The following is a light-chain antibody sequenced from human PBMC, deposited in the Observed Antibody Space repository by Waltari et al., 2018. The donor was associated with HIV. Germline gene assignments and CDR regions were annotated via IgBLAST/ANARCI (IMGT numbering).Light chain of an antibody. J-gene: IGKJ3*01. CDR3: QHYDNSPPIT. V-gene: IGKV3-20*01. CDR1: QNISSDS. CDR2: NAS. Sequence: EIVLTQSPGTLSLSPGERAALSCKASQNISSDSLAWYQQKFGQSPSLLIYNASTRATDIPDRFSGSGSGTDFTLTISRLQPADFAVYSCQHYDNSPPITFGPGT.